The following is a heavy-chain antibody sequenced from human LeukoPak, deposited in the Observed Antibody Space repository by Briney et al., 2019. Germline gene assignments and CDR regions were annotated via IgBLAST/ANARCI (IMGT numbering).Heavy chain of an antibody. CDR1: GFTFSSYA. Sequence: GESLKISCAASGFTFSSYAMSWVRQAPGKGLEWVSVIGGGGGSTYYADSVKGRFTTSRDNSKNTLYLQLNSLRAEDTAVYYCAKRAYSSSPRTFDYWGQGTLVTVSS. CDR2: IGGGGGST. CDR3: AKRAYSSSPRTFDY. V-gene: IGHV3-23*01. D-gene: IGHD6-6*01. J-gene: IGHJ4*02.